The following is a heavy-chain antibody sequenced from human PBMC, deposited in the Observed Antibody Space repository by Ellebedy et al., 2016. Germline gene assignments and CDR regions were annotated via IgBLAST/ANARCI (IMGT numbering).Heavy chain of an antibody. CDR2: IKSKTDGGTT. CDR3: TTEWYYGSGSYYKFVWGTPQKRFDP. CDR1: GFTFSNAW. D-gene: IGHD3-10*01. J-gene: IGHJ5*02. V-gene: IGHV3-15*01. Sequence: GESLKISCAASGFTFSNAWMSWVRQAPGKGLEWVGRIKSKTDGGTTDYAAPVKGRFTISRDDSKNTLYLQMNSLKTEDTAVYYCTTEWYYGSGSYYKFVWGTPQKRFDPWGQGTLVTVSS.